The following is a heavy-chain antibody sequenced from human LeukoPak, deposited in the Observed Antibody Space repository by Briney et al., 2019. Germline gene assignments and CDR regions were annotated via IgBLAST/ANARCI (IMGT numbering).Heavy chain of an antibody. CDR1: GASISSYY. D-gene: IGHD4-17*01. Sequence: PSETLSLTCTVSGASISSYYWSWIRQPPGKGLEWIGYIDYSGSTNYAPSLKSRVTITVDTSKNRFSLKLSSVTAADTALYYCAREAWVSGDSKYRYYGIDVWGQGTTVTVSS. J-gene: IGHJ6*02. CDR2: IDYSGST. CDR3: AREAWVSGDSKYRYYGIDV. V-gene: IGHV4-59*01.